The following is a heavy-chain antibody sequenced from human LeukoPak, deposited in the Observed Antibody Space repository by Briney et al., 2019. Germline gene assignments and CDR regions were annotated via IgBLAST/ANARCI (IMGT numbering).Heavy chain of an antibody. V-gene: IGHV3-23*01. CDR3: AKDLPVAGPFYYFDY. CDR2: LSGSGGST. CDR1: GFTFSRYA. Sequence: PGGSLRLSCAASGFTFSRYAMSWVPQAPGKGLEWVSALSGSGGSTYYADSVKGRFNISRDNSKNTLYLQMNSLRAEDTAVYYCAKDLPVAGPFYYFDYWGQGTLVTVSS. J-gene: IGHJ4*02. D-gene: IGHD6-19*01.